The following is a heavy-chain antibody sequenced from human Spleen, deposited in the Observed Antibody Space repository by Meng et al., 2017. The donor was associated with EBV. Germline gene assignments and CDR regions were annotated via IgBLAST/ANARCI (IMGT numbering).Heavy chain of an antibody. J-gene: IGHJ4*02. CDR2: IHHRGSA. CDR3: ARLGRGYSGYDTAY. D-gene: IGHD5-12*01. Sequence: QVQLPESGPGLVKPSGTLSLTCAVSGASISSSNWWTWVRQPPGKGLEWIGEIHHRGSANYNPSLKSRVTFSLDKSKNHFSLNLTSVTAADTAVYYCARLGRGYSGYDTAYWGQGTLVTVSS. CDR1: GASISSSNW. V-gene: IGHV4-4*02.